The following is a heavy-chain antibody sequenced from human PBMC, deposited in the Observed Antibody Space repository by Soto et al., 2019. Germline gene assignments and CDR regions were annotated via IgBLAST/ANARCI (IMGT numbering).Heavy chain of an antibody. CDR1: GFTFSSYG. CDR3: SKEGGLSGSYYIASSYYFDY. Sequence: QVQLVESGGGVVQPGRSLRLSCVASGFTFSSYGTHWVRQAADKALEWVAIISYDGSNTYYADSVKGRFTISRDNSKNTLYLQMNSLRAEDTSVYYCSKEGGLSGSYYIASSYYFDYWGQGTLVTVSS. CDR2: ISYDGSNT. J-gene: IGHJ4*02. V-gene: IGHV3-30*18. D-gene: IGHD1-26*01.